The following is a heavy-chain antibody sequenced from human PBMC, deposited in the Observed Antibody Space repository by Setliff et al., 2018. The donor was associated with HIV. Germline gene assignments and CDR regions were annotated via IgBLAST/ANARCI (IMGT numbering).Heavy chain of an antibody. CDR3: ARLRPYNSALDY. J-gene: IGHJ4*02. CDR1: GFTFSSYG. V-gene: IGHV3-7*01. Sequence: GGSLRLSCAASGFTFSSYGMHWVRQAPGKGLEWVANIKQDGSEKYYVDSVKGRFTLSRDNSENALFLQMNSLRPEDTAVYYCARLRPYNSALDYWGQGTLVTVSS. D-gene: IGHD3-10*01. CDR2: IKQDGSEK.